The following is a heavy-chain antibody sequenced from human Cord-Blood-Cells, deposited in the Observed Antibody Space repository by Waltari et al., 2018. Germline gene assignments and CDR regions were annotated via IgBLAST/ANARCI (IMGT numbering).Heavy chain of an antibody. CDR2: IYYSGST. Sequence: QLQLQESGPGLVKPSETLSLTCTVSGGSIRSSSYHWGWIRQPPGKGLECIGSIYYSGSTYYNPSLKSRVTISVDTSKNQFSLKLSSVTAADTAVYYCARRTLLRYFDYWGQGTLVTVSS. D-gene: IGHD3-9*01. CDR1: GGSIRSSSYH. CDR3: ARRTLLRYFDY. V-gene: IGHV4-39*01. J-gene: IGHJ4*02.